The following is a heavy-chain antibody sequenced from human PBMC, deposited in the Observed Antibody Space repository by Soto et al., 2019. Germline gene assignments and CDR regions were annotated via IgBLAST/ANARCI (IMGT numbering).Heavy chain of an antibody. V-gene: IGHV3-30-3*01. J-gene: IGHJ6*02. CDR2: ISYDGSNK. D-gene: IGHD7-27*01. CDR1: GFTFSSYA. Sequence: QVQLVESGGGVVQPGRSLRLSCAASGFTFSSYAMHWVRQAPGKGLEWVAVISYDGSNKYYADSVKGRFTISRDNSKNSLYLQMNSLRVEDTAVYYCAREGTGDHYYYYGMDVWGQGTTVTVSS. CDR3: AREGTGDHYYYYGMDV.